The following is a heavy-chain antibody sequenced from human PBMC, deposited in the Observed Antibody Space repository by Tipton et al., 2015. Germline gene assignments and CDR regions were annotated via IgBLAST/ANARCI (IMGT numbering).Heavy chain of an antibody. J-gene: IGHJ5*02. CDR2: IYHSGHT. CDR1: GGSISSPNW. D-gene: IGHD5-18*01. V-gene: IGHV4-4*02. CDR3: ARTSYIHLWSRGWFDP. Sequence: GLVKPSGTLSLNCNVSGGSISSPNWWTWVRQPPGGGLEWIGQIYHSGHTNYNPSLQSRVTMSVDTSKNQFSLNLSSVTAADTAVYYCARTSYIHLWSRGWFDPWGQGTLVTVSS.